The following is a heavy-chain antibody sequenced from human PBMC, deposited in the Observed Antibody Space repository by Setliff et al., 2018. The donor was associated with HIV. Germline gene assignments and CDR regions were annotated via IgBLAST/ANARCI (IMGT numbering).Heavy chain of an antibody. V-gene: IGHV5-51*01. J-gene: IGHJ5*02. CDR1: GYSFTTYW. CDR3: ARQDLHWFDP. CDR2: IYPGDSDI. Sequence: PGESLKISCKTSGYSFTTYWIGWVRQMPGKGLEWMGFIYPGDSDIRYSPSFQGQVTISADKSISTAYLQWSSLKASDTAMYYCARQDLHWFDPWGQGTLVTVSS.